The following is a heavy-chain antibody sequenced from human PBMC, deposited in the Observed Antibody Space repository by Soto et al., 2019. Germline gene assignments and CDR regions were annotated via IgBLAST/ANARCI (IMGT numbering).Heavy chain of an antibody. CDR1: GFTFTSSA. V-gene: IGHV1-58*02. J-gene: IGHJ6*02. Sequence: SVKVSCKASGFTFTSSAIQWVRQARGQRLEWIGWIVVGSGNTNYAQKFQERVTITRDMSTSTAYMELSSLRSEDTAVYYCAAEGTVTTGMDVWGQGTTVTVSS. D-gene: IGHD4-17*01. CDR2: IVVGSGNT. CDR3: AAEGTVTTGMDV.